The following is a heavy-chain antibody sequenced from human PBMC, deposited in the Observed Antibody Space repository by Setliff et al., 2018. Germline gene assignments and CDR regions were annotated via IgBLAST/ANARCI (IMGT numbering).Heavy chain of an antibody. V-gene: IGHV1-69-2*01. CDR3: AIDYGPTGTPYH. Sequence: ASVKVSCKASGYSFSDFYMHWVRQAPGKGLEAMGRVDPRDDFTIYAEKFKGRVTMTADTSTDTSYMEVSSLRFADTAVYYCAIDYGPTGTPYHWGQGTPVTVSS. CDR2: VDPRDDFT. J-gene: IGHJ4*02. D-gene: IGHD1-1*01. CDR1: GYSFSDFY.